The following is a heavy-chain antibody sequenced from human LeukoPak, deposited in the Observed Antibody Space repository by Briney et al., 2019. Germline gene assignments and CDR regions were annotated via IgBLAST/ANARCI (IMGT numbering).Heavy chain of an antibody. CDR2: IYHSGST. CDR1: GYSISSGYY. Sequence: SETLSLTCTVSGYSISSGYYWGWIRQPPGKGLGWIGNIYHSGSTYYNPALKSRVTISVDTSKNKFSLKLSSVTAADTAVYYCASVEYNWNDVDYWGQGTLVTVSS. J-gene: IGHJ4*02. V-gene: IGHV4-38-2*02. CDR3: ASVEYNWNDVDY. D-gene: IGHD1-20*01.